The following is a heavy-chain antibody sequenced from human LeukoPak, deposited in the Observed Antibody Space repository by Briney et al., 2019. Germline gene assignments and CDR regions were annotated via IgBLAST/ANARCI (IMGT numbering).Heavy chain of an antibody. Sequence: SETLSLTCTLSDGSISSYYWSWIRQPPGKGLEWIGYIYYRGSTSYNPSLKSRVTISADTSKNQCSLNLSSVTAADTAVYYCARLGRWLQFPYFDYWGQGTLVTVSS. CDR2: IYYRGST. V-gene: IGHV4-59*08. CDR1: DGSISSYY. CDR3: ARLGRWLQFPYFDY. D-gene: IGHD5-24*01. J-gene: IGHJ4*02.